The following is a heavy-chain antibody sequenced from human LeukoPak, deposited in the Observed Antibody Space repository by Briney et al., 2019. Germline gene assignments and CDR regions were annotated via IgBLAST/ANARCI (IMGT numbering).Heavy chain of an antibody. J-gene: IGHJ4*02. CDR2: IYYSGST. CDR1: GGSISSSNHY. V-gene: IGHV4-39*02. Sequence: SETLSLTCTVSGGSISSSNHYWAWIRQPPGKGLEWIGSIYYSGSTYYNPSLRSRLTMSVDTSKNQFSLRLTSVTAADTAVYYCAREGGGRGYWGQGTLVTVSS. CDR3: AREGGGRGY. D-gene: IGHD2-15*01.